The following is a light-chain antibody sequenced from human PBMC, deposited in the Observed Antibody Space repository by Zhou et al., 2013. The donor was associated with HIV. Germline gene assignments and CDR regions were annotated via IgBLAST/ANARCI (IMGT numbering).Light chain of an antibody. Sequence: DIQMTQSPSTLSASVGDRVTITCRASQSISSWLAWYQQKPGKAPKLLLYAASRLESGVPSRFSGSGSGTDYTLTISSLQPEDFATYYCQQSYSSPWTFGQGTKVEIK. V-gene: IGKV1-NL1*01. J-gene: IGKJ1*01. CDR1: QSISSW. CDR3: QQSYSSPWT. CDR2: AAS.